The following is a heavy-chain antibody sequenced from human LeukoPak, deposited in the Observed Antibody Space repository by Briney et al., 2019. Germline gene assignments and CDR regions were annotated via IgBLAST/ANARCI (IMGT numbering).Heavy chain of an antibody. V-gene: IGHV3-23*01. D-gene: IGHD1-1*01. CDR1: GFNFANHA. Sequence: GGSLRLSCAASGFNFANHAMSWVRQTPGKGLEWVSAISGGGDITYYADSVTGRFTISRDNSKDTLYLQMSSLRAEDTALYYCARYDNGKDYFGYWGQGTLVTVSS. CDR2: ISGGGDIT. J-gene: IGHJ4*02. CDR3: ARYDNGKDYFGY.